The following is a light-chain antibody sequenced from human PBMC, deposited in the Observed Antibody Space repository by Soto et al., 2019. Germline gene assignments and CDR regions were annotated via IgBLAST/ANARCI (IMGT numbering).Light chain of an antibody. CDR2: DVS. V-gene: IGLV2-14*01. CDR1: SSDVGGYNY. J-gene: IGLJ1*01. CDR3: RSFTSSTTCV. Sequence: QSVLTQPASVSGSPGQSITTSCTGTSSDVGGYNYVSWYQQHPGKAPKLMIYDVSNRPSGVSNRFSGSKSGNTASLTISGLQAEDEAESYCRSFTSSTTCVFRTMPTVTV.